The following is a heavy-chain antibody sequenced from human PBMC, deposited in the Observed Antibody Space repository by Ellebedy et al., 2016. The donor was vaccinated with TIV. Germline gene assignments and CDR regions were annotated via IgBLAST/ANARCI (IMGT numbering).Heavy chain of an antibody. CDR1: GFTFSSYG. J-gene: IGHJ1*01. V-gene: IGHV3-30*02. Sequence: GESLKISCAASGFTFSSYGMHWVRQAPGKGLEWVAFIRYDGSNKYYADSVKGRFTISRDNSKNTLYLQMNSLRPEDTAVYYCARAKGGDYQPGFGWWGQGTLVTVSS. CDR3: ARAKGGDYQPGFGW. CDR2: IRYDGSNK. D-gene: IGHD4-17*01.